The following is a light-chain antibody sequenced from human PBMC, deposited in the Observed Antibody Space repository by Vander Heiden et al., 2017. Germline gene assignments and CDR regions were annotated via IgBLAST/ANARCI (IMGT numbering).Light chain of an antibody. CDR2: DAS. CDR1: QSINKW. V-gene: IGKV1-5*01. J-gene: IGKJ3*01. CDR3: QQYDSYPLT. Sequence: DIQMTHSTSTLSVSVGGRVTITCRASQSINKWVAWYQRKPGKAPKLLIFDASSLTSEVPSTFSGSGSGTEFTLTISSLQPDDFATYYCQQYDSYPLTFGPGTKVDIQ.